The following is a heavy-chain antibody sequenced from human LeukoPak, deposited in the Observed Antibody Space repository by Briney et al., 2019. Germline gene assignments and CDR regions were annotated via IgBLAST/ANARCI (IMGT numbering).Heavy chain of an antibody. D-gene: IGHD3-10*01. CDR3: AKFVEYYYGSGTIRYFDY. CDR2: ISGSGATS. V-gene: IGHV3-23*01. Sequence: GGSLRLSCAASGFTFNIYAMSWVRQAPGKGLEWVSLISGSGATSLFADSVKGRFIISRDNSKNTLYLQMNSLRAEDTAVYYCAKFVEYYYGSGTIRYFDYWGQGTLVTVSS. CDR1: GFTFNIYA. J-gene: IGHJ4*02.